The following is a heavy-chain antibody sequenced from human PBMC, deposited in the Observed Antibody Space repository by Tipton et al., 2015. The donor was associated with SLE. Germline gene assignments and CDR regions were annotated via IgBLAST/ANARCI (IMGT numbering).Heavy chain of an antibody. D-gene: IGHD4-17*01. V-gene: IGHV4-61*10. J-gene: IGHJ4*02. CDR3: ARGVGDTDFDY. CDR2: IYYSGST. Sequence: LRLSCTVSGGSISSGSYYWSWIRQPAGKGLEWIGYIYYSGSTNYNPSLKSRVTISVDTSKNQFSLKLSSVTAADTAVYYCARGVGDTDFDYWGQGTLVTVSS. CDR1: GGSISSGSYY.